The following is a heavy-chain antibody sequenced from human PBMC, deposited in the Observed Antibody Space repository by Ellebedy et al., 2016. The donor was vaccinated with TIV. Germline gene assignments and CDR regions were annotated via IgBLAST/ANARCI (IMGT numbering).Heavy chain of an antibody. D-gene: IGHD4-17*01. V-gene: IGHV3-66*01. Sequence: PGGSLRLSCAASGFTVNSYFMTWVRQAPGKGLEWVSIIYKDGGTNYTDSVLGSITISRDNSENTLYLQMDSLRAEDTAVYYCARDPGGGGNYGDNWFDPWGQGTLVTVSS. CDR3: ARDPGGGGNYGDNWFDP. J-gene: IGHJ5*02. CDR1: GFTVNSYF. CDR2: IYKDGGT.